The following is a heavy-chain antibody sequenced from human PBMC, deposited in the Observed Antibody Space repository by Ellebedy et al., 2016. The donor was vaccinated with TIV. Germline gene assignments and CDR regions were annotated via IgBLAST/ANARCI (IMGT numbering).Heavy chain of an antibody. CDR1: GFTFNTYA. D-gene: IGHD2/OR15-2a*01. J-gene: IGHJ4*02. V-gene: IGHV3-30*03. Sequence: GGSLRLSXVGSGFTFNTYAIHWVRQAPGKGLEWVAVISYDSKNISYVDSVKGRFTISRDNSKRTVYLQMNSLKSEDTAVYFCTSPLGGLVTKSPYFDYWGPGTLVTVS. CDR2: ISYDSKNI. CDR3: TSPLGGLVTKSPYFDY.